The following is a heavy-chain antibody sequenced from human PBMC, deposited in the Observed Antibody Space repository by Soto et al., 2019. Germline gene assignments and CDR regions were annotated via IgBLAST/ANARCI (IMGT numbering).Heavy chain of an antibody. CDR1: GYSVTRYW. CDR2: IDPSDSYT. Sequence: GESLKISCKGSGYSVTRYWITWVRQMPGKGLEWMGRIDPSDSYTNYSPSFQGHVTISADKSISTAYLQWSSLKASDTAMYYCARLPLAAAYSDANSWGQGTLVTVSS. CDR3: ARLPLAAAYSDANS. J-gene: IGHJ4*02. V-gene: IGHV5-10-1*01. D-gene: IGHD6-13*01.